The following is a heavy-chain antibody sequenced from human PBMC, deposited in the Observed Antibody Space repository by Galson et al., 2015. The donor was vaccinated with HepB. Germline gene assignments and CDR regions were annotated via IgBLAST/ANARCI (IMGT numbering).Heavy chain of an antibody. Sequence: TLSLTCTVSGGSIRYDTYYWAWIRQAPGTGLEWIGNIHFSGTTYYNPSLPSVKSRLTMSLDTSKNLFSLKLSSVTAADTAVYYCARHPAAKNWCDPWGQGTLGTVSS. CDR1: GGSIRYDTYY. J-gene: IGHJ5*02. CDR2: IHFSGTT. CDR3: ARHPAAKNWCDP. V-gene: IGHV4-39*01. D-gene: IGHD2-15*01.